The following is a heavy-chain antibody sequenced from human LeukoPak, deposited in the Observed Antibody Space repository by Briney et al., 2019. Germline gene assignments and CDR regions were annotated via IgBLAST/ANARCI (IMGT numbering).Heavy chain of an antibody. CDR2: IYYSGST. V-gene: IGHV4-59*01. CDR3: ARGRGEGAGGYYFDY. CDR1: GGSFSGYY. Sequence: SETLSLTCAVYGGSFSGYYWSWIRQPPGKGLEWIGYIYYSGSTNYNPSLKSRVTISVDTSKNQFSLKLSSVTAADTAVYYCARGRGEGAGGYYFDYWGQGTLVTVSS. D-gene: IGHD2-21*01. J-gene: IGHJ4*02.